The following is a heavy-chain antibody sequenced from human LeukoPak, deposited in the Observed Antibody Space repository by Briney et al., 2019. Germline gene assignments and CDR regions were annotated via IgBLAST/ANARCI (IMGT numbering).Heavy chain of an antibody. CDR2: IIPIFGTA. Sequence: SVKVSCKASGGTLSSYAISWVRQAPGQGLEWMGGIIPIFGTANYAQKFQGRVTITADESTSTAYMELSSLRSEDTAVYYCARLDEYSSSSRYYGMDVWGQGTTVTVSS. CDR1: GGTLSSYA. V-gene: IGHV1-69*13. D-gene: IGHD6-6*01. CDR3: ARLDEYSSSSRYYGMDV. J-gene: IGHJ6*02.